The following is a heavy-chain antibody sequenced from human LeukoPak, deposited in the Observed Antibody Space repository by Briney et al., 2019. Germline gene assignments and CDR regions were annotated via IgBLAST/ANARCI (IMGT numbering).Heavy chain of an antibody. D-gene: IGHD3-10*01. J-gene: IGHJ4*02. Sequence: SETLSLTCTVSGDSISNYYWSWIRQPPGKGLEWIGYIHYSGNSDYNPSLKSRVTILIDTSKNQFSLILSYVTAAGTAVYYCARHFRGVVSAQLDYWGQGTRVTVSS. CDR1: GDSISNYY. CDR2: IHYSGNS. V-gene: IGHV4-59*08. CDR3: ARHFRGVVSAQLDY.